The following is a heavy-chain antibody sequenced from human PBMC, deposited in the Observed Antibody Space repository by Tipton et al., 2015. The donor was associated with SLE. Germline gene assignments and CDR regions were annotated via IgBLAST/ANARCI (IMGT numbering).Heavy chain of an antibody. Sequence: TLSLTCTVSGGSISSGGYYWRWIRQHPGKGLEWIGYIYYKGTTYYNPSLKSRVTISVDTSKNQFSLNLSSVTAADTAVYYCARGLQFEPPGGYWGEGTLVTVSS. CDR2: IYYKGTT. CDR1: GGSISSGGYY. CDR3: ARGLQFEPPGGY. D-gene: IGHD1-14*01. V-gene: IGHV4-31*03. J-gene: IGHJ4*02.